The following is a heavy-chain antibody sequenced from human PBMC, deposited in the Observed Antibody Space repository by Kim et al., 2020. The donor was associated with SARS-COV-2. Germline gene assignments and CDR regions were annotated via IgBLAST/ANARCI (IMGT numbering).Heavy chain of an antibody. J-gene: IGHJ6*02. D-gene: IGHD3-10*01. CDR1: GGSISSSSYY. V-gene: IGHV4-39*01. CDR3: ARQEMVRGVMGRGYYYGMDV. CDR2: IYYSGST. Sequence: SETLSLTCTVSGGSISSSSYYWGWIRQPPGKGLEWIGSIYYSGSTYYNPSLKSRVTISVDTSKNQFSLKLSSVTAADTAVYYCARQEMVRGVMGRGYYYGMDVWGQGTTVTVSS.